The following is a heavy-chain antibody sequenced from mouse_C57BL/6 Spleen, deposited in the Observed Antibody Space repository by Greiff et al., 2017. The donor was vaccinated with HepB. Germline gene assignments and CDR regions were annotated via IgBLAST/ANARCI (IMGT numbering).Heavy chain of an antibody. CDR3: ARREYDYDGAWFAY. D-gene: IGHD2-4*01. CDR1: GYTFTSYW. J-gene: IGHJ3*01. Sequence: QVQLQQPGAELVKPGASVKLSCKASGYTFTSYWMHWVKQRPGQGLVWIGMIHPNSGSTNYNEKFKSKATLTVDKSSSTAYMQLSSLTSEDSAVYYCARREYDYDGAWFAYWGQGTLVTVSA. V-gene: IGHV1-64*01. CDR2: IHPNSGST.